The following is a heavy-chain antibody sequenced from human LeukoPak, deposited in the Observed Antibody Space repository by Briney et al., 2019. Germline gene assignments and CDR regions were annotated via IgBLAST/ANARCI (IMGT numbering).Heavy chain of an antibody. J-gene: IGHJ4*02. CDR1: GGSVSSSSYY. D-gene: IGHD6-19*01. V-gene: IGHV4-39*01. Sequence: SETLSLTCTVSGGSVSSSSYYWGWIRQPPGKGLEWIGSIYYSGSTYYNPSLKSRVTISVDTSKNQFSLKLSSVTAADTAVYYCAHSLYSSVWYGSFYWGQGTLVTVSS. CDR2: IYYSGST. CDR3: AHSLYSSVWYGSFY.